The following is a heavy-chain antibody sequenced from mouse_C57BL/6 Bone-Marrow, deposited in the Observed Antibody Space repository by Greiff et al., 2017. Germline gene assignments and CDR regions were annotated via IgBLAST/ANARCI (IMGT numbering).Heavy chain of an antibody. CDR2: IRNKANDYTT. J-gene: IGHJ2*01. D-gene: IGHD1-1*01. V-gene: IGHV7-1*01. CDR3: ARDAPPNYYGSSYPFDY. Sequence: EVNVVESGGGLVQSGRSLRLSCATSGFTFSDFYMEWVRQAPGKGLEWIAAIRNKANDYTTEYSASVKGRFIVSSATSHSILYLQMNALRAEDTAIYYCARDAPPNYYGSSYPFDYWGQGTTLTVSS. CDR1: GFTFSDFY.